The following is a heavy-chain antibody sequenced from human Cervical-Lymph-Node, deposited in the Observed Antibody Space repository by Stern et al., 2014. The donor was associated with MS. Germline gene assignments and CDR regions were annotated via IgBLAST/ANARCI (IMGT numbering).Heavy chain of an antibody. CDR3: ARQRYFDY. CDR2: IFPGGSDI. CDR1: GYTFTSYW. J-gene: IGHJ4*02. Sequence: EVQLVESGPEVKRPGESLKISCQASGYTFTSYWIGWVRQMPGKGLEWIAIIFPGGSDIRYSPSFQGQCTISPDKSGSTAYWQWNNLKASDTAIYYCARQRYFDYWGQGTLVTVSS. V-gene: IGHV5-51*01.